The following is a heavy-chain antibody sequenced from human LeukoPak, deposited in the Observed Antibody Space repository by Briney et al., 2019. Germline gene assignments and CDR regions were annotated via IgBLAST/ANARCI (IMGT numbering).Heavy chain of an antibody. V-gene: IGHV3-21*01. Sequence: GGSLRLSCAASGFTFSSYSMNWVRQAPGKGLEWVSSISSSSSYIYYADSVRGRFTISRDNAKNSLYLQMNSLRAEDTAVYYCARDPNYSSGWFDAFDIWGQGTMVTVSS. J-gene: IGHJ3*02. D-gene: IGHD6-19*01. CDR3: ARDPNYSSGWFDAFDI. CDR2: ISSSSSYI. CDR1: GFTFSSYS.